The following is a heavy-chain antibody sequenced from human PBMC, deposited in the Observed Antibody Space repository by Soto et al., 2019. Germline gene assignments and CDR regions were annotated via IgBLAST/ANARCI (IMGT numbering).Heavy chain of an antibody. CDR3: ARDLDYGGTSEASDV. J-gene: IGHJ3*01. CDR2: IYPGDSKT. Sequence: QLVPSGAAVKEPGESLKIACKGSGFSFTTYWIAWVRQMPGKGLEWMGIIYPGDSKTTYSPSFQGQVTISADKSIXTAYLQWSSLKASDTAMYDCARDLDYGGTSEASDVWGQGTMVTVSS. CDR1: GFSFTTYW. V-gene: IGHV5-51*03. D-gene: IGHD4-17*01.